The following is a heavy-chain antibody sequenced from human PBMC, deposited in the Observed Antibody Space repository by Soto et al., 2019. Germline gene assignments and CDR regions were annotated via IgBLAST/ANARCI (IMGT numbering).Heavy chain of an antibody. CDR2: INHSGST. V-gene: IGHV4-34*01. J-gene: IGHJ3*02. CDR3: AREGEYIANNRRAFDI. CDR1: GWSLSVYY. D-gene: IGHD1-1*01. Sequence: SETLSLTCAVYGWSLSVYYWSGLRQPPGKGLAWIGEINHSGSTKHRPSLKSRVTITLDTSKNQFSLKLCSVSAADTAVYYFAREGEYIANNRRAFDIWGQGTMVTVSS.